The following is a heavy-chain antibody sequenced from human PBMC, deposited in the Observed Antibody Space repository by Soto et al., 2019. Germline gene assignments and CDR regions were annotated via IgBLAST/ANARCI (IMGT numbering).Heavy chain of an antibody. CDR1: GYTFTSYG. D-gene: IGHD1-1*01. CDR2: ISAHNGNT. CDR3: ARGRYGDC. J-gene: IGHJ4*02. V-gene: IGHV1-18*01. Sequence: QVHLVQSGAEVKKPGASVKVSCKASGYTFTSYGITWVRQAPGQGLEWMGWISAHNGNTDYAQKLQGRVIVTKDTSPCTAYMELRSLISDDTAVYYCARGRYGDCWGQGALVNVSS.